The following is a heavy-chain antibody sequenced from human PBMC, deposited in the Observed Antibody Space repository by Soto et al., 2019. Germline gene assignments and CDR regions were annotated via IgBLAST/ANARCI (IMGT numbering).Heavy chain of an antibody. V-gene: IGHV3-23*04. Sequence: EVQLVESGGGLVQPGGSLRLSCAASGFTFSNYGVSWVRQAPGKGRECVSVITNNSDYTYYADSVKGRFTVSRDNSKNTLFLEMNSLRAEDTAVYYCAKGYSTGWHSSLNSWGQGTLVTVSS. CDR2: ITNNSDYT. CDR3: AKGYSTGWHSSLNS. J-gene: IGHJ4*02. CDR1: GFTFSNYG. D-gene: IGHD6-19*01.